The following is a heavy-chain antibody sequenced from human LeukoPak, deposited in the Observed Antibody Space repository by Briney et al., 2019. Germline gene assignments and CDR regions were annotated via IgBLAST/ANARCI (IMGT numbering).Heavy chain of an antibody. J-gene: IGHJ4*02. CDR1: GFSFTNAW. CDR2: INHSGST. V-gene: IGHV4-34*01. CDR3: ARGDYDYVWGSYRYPTGHV. D-gene: IGHD3-16*02. Sequence: PGGSLRLSCAASGFSFTNAWMSWVRQPPGKGLEWIGEINHSGSTNYNPSLKSRVTISVDTSKNQFSLKLSSVTAADTAVYYCARGDYDYVWGSYRYPTGHVWGQGTLVTVSS.